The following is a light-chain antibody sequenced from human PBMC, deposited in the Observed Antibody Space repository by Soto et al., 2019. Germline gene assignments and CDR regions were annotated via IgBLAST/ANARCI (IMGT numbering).Light chain of an antibody. J-gene: IGKJ4*01. CDR3: QQRSNWPLT. V-gene: IGKV3-11*01. Sequence: EIVLTQSPATLCLSRGERATLCCRASQSVSTYLAWYQQRPGQAPRLLIYGASNRATGIPARFSGSGSGTDFTLAISSLEPEDFAVYYCQQRSNWPLTFGGGTKVDIK. CDR2: GAS. CDR1: QSVSTY.